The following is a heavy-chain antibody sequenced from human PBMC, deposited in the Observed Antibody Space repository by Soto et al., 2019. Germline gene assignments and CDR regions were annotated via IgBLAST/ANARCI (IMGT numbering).Heavy chain of an antibody. CDR3: ARADRYSGSNQGMDV. D-gene: IGHD5-12*01. J-gene: IGHJ6*02. Sequence: GGSLRLSCAASGFTFSSYGMHWVRQAPGKGLEWVAVIWYDGSNKYYADSVKGRFTISRDNSKNTLYLQMNSLRAEDTAVYYCARADRYSGSNQGMDVWGQGTTVTVSS. CDR2: IWYDGSNK. V-gene: IGHV3-33*01. CDR1: GFTFSSYG.